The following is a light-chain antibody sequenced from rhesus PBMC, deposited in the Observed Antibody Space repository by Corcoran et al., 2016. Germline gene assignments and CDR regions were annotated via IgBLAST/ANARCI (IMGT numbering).Light chain of an antibody. V-gene: IGKV1-28*03. CDR2: AAS. CDR3: LQHNSYPYS. CDR1: QGISSY. J-gene: IGKJ2*01. Sequence: DIQMTQSPSSLSASVGDTVTITCRASQGISSYLNWFQQKPGKAPTLLIYAASSLESGVPSSFSGSGSGTDVTLTISSLQPEDFAVYYCLQHNSYPYSFGQGTKVEIK.